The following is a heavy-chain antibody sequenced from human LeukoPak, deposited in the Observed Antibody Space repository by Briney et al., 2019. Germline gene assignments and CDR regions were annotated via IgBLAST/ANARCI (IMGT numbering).Heavy chain of an antibody. D-gene: IGHD3-3*01. CDR2: FDPEDGET. CDR3: ATGLSITISGVVIPRRRLNI. CDR1: GYTITELS. J-gene: IGHJ3*02. V-gene: IGHV1-24*01. Sequence: ASVKVSCKVSGYTITELSMHWVRQAPGKGLEWMGGFDPEDGETIYAQKFQGRVAMTEDTSTDTAYMELSSLRSEDTAVYYCATGLSITISGVVIPRRRLNIWGQGTMVTVSS.